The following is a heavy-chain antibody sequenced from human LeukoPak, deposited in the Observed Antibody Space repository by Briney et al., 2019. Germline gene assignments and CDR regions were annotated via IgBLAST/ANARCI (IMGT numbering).Heavy chain of an antibody. CDR1: GGSISSSSYY. J-gene: IGHJ6*03. Sequence: SETLSLTCTVSGGSISSSSYYWGWIRQPPGKGLEWIVRIYTSGSTNYNPSLKSRVTMSVDTSKNQFSLKLSSVTAADTAVYYCARDRWVVAARNGGYYYYYYMDVWGKGTTVTVSS. V-gene: IGHV4-39*07. D-gene: IGHD2-15*01. CDR2: IYTSGST. CDR3: ARDRWVVAARNGGYYYYYYMDV.